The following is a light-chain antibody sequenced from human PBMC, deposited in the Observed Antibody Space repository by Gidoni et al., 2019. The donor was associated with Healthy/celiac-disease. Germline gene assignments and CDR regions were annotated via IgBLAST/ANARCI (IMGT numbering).Light chain of an antibody. CDR2: AAS. Sequence: AIRMTQSPSSFSASTGDRVTIPCRASQGISSYLAWYQQKPGKAPKLLNYAASTLQSGVPSRFSGSGSGTDFTLTIGCLQSRDFANYYCQQYYSYPRTFGQGTKVEIK. CDR3: QQYYSYPRT. CDR1: QGISSY. V-gene: IGKV1-8*01. J-gene: IGKJ1*01.